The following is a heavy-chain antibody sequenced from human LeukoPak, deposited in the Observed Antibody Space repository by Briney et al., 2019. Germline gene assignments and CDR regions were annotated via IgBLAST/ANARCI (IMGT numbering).Heavy chain of an antibody. CDR1: GFTFSSYA. D-gene: IGHD5-24*01. CDR3: ARERWLQGVYYYGMDV. CDR2: ISYDGSNK. J-gene: IGHJ6*02. Sequence: PGGSLRLSCAASGFTFSSYAMHWVRQAPGKGLEWVAVISYDGSNKYYADSVKGRFTISRDNSKNTLYLQMNSLRAEDTAVYYCARERWLQGVYYYGMDVWGQGTTVTVSS. V-gene: IGHV3-30-3*01.